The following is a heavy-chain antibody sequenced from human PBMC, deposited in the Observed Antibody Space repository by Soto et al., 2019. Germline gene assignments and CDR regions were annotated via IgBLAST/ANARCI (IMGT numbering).Heavy chain of an antibody. Sequence: LRLSCAASGFTFDHYAMHWVRQAPGKGLEWVSGISGNSGSIGYADSVKGRFTISRDNAKNSLYLQMNSLRAEDTALYYCAKGGANYYGSGGWDYWGQGTPVTVSS. V-gene: IGHV3-9*01. CDR3: AKGGANYYGSGGWDY. D-gene: IGHD3-10*01. J-gene: IGHJ4*02. CDR2: ISGNSGSI. CDR1: GFTFDHYA.